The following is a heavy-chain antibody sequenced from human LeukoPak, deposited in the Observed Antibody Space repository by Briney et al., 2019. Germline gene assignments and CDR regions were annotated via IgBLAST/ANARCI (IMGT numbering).Heavy chain of an antibody. CDR3: VRGGKFGGLNAFDI. Sequence: PGGSLRLSCAASGFTFSSYAMSWVRQAPGKGLEWVSGINWNGGSTGYADSVKGRFTISRDNAKNSLYLQMNSLRAEDTALYYCVRGGKFGGLNAFDIWGQGTMVTVSS. CDR1: GFTFSSYA. V-gene: IGHV3-20*04. D-gene: IGHD2-15*01. J-gene: IGHJ3*02. CDR2: INWNGGST.